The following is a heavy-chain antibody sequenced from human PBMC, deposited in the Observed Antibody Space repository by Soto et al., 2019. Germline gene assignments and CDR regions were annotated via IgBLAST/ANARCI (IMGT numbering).Heavy chain of an antibody. Sequence: QVQLQESGPGLVKPSGTLSLTCAVSGGSISSSNWWSWVRQPPGKGLEWIGEIYHSGNTKYNPSLKSRVTMAVDKSRNQFSLKLSSVTAADTALYYCASSWGEGRVYYWGQGTLVTVSS. J-gene: IGHJ4*02. CDR2: IYHSGNT. CDR3: ASSWGEGRVYY. V-gene: IGHV4-4*02. CDR1: GGSISSSNW. D-gene: IGHD3-10*01.